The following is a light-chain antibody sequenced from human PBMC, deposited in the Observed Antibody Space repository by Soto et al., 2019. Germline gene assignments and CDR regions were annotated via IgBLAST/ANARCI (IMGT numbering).Light chain of an antibody. J-gene: IGKJ1*01. CDR2: DAS. CDR3: QQYGSSPWT. CDR1: QSIANDH. V-gene: IGKV3-20*01. Sequence: EIVLTQSPGTLSLSPGETATLYCRASQSIANDHLTWYQQKPGQAPRVLIYDASTRATGIPDRFSGSGSGTDFTLTISRLEPEDFAVYYCQQYGSSPWTLGQGTKVDIK.